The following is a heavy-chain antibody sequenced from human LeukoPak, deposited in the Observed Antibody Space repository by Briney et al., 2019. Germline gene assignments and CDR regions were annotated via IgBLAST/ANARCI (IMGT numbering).Heavy chain of an antibody. J-gene: IGHJ5*02. V-gene: IGHV1-2*02. D-gene: IGHD6-19*01. Sequence: ASVKVSCKASGYTFTGYYMHWVRQAPGQGLEWTGWINPNSGGTSYAQKFQGRVTMTRDTSISTAYMELSRLRSDDTAVYYCARPWYSSGWFPFDPWGQGTLVTVSS. CDR3: ARPWYSSGWFPFDP. CDR2: INPNSGGT. CDR1: GYTFTGYY.